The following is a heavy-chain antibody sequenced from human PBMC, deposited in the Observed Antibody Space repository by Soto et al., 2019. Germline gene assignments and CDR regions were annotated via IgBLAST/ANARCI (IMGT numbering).Heavy chain of an antibody. CDR1: GFTFSSHA. CDR3: AKDATMITFGGVIVPSNWFDP. J-gene: IGHJ5*02. D-gene: IGHD3-16*02. V-gene: IGHV3-23*01. CDR2: ISGSGGST. Sequence: GGSLRLSCAASGFTFSSHAMSWVRQAPGKGLEWVSAISGSGGSTYYADSVKGRFTISRDNSKNTLYLQMNSLRAEDTAVYYCAKDATMITFGGVIVPSNWFDPWGQGTLVTVSS.